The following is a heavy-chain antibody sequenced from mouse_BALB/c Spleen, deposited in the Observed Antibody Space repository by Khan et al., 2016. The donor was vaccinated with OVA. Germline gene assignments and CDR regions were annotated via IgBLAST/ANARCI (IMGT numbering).Heavy chain of an antibody. Sequence: VQLQQSGAELAKPGASVKMSCKASGYTFSTYWIHWVKQRPGQGLEWIGYINPSSGYTYYNQRFNGKATLTSDKSSRTAYMQLSSLTSEDSAVYYCARDRIDYWGQGTTLTVSS. CDR2: INPSSGYT. CDR3: ARDRIDY. J-gene: IGHJ2*01. CDR1: GYTFSTYW. V-gene: IGHV1-7*01.